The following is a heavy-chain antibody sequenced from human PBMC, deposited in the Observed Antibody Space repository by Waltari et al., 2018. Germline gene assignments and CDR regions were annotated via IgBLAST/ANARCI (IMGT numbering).Heavy chain of an antibody. CDR2: INPDGTDT. Sequence: EVRLVESGGGSVQPGESLRLSCVVSGFTFDTSWMHWVRQVPGKGLMWVSRINPDGTDTTYADSVKGRFTMSRDNSRNTLYLEMTGLRVDDSAVYYCARGPFSYSSGTQSHWGRGALVTVSS. V-gene: IGHV3-74*01. J-gene: IGHJ4*02. D-gene: IGHD1-7*01. CDR1: GFTFDTSW. CDR3: ARGPFSYSSGTQSH.